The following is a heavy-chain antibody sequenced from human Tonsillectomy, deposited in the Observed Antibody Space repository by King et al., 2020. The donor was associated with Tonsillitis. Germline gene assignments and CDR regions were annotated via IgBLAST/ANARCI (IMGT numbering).Heavy chain of an antibody. D-gene: IGHD1-1*01. V-gene: IGHV3-9*01. Sequence: VHLVESGGGLVQPGRSLRLSCAASGFTFDDYAMHWVRQAPGKGLEWVSGISWNSGSIGYADSVKGRFTISRDNAKNSLYLQMNSLRAEDTALYYCAKSRAGTTLDYWGQGTLVTVSS. CDR1: GFTFDDYA. J-gene: IGHJ4*02. CDR3: AKSRAGTTLDY. CDR2: ISWNSGSI.